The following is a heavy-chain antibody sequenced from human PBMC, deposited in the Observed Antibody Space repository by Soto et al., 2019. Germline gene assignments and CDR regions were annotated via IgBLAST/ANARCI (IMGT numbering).Heavy chain of an antibody. J-gene: IGHJ4*02. CDR2: IYHSGST. CDR1: GGSISSGGYS. Sequence: QLQLQESGSGLVKPSQTLSLTCAVSGGSISSGGYSWSWIRQPPGKGLEWIGYIYHSGSTYYNPSLKSRVTISVDRSKNQFSLKRSSVTAADTAVYYCARAGGLGPVAVDYWGQGTLVTVSS. D-gene: IGHD6-19*01. CDR3: ARAGGLGPVAVDY. V-gene: IGHV4-30-2*01.